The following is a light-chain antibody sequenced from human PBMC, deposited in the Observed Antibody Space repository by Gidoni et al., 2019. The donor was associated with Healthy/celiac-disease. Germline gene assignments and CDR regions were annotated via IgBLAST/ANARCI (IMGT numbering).Light chain of an antibody. J-gene: IGLJ3*02. CDR3: AAWDDSLSAWV. CDR2: RNN. V-gene: IGLV1-47*01. Sequence: QSVLTQPPSASGTTGQRVTISCSGSSSNIGSNYVYWYQQLPGTAPKLLIYRNNQRPSGVPDRFSGSKSGTSASLAISGLRSEDDADYYCAAWDDSLSAWVFGGGTKLTVL. CDR1: SSNIGSNY.